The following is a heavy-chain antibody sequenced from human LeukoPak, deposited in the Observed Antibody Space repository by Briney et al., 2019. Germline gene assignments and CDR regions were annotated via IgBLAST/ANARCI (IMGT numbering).Heavy chain of an antibody. J-gene: IGHJ5*02. Sequence: SETLSLTCTVSGGSISSYYWSWIRQPAGKGLEWIGRIYTSGSTNYNPSLKSRVTMSVDTSKNQFSLKLSSVTAADTAVYYCARDQPSWYSSSSGGNWFDPWGQGTLVTVSS. CDR1: GGSISSYY. D-gene: IGHD6-6*01. V-gene: IGHV4-4*07. CDR3: ARDQPSWYSSSSGGNWFDP. CDR2: IYTSGST.